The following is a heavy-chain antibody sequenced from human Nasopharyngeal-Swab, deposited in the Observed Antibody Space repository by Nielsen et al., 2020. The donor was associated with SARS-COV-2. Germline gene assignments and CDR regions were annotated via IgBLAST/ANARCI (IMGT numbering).Heavy chain of an antibody. CDR1: GYSFTSYW. CDR3: AKGGGYYYDSSGYYYYYYMDV. Sequence: GGSLRLSCKGSGYSFTSYWISWVRQMPGKGLEWMGMIDPSDSYTNYSPSFQGHVTISADKSISTAYLQWSSLKASDTAMYYCAKGGGYYYDSSGYYYYYYMDVWGKGTTVTVSS. J-gene: IGHJ6*03. V-gene: IGHV5-10-1*01. D-gene: IGHD3-22*01. CDR2: IDPSDSYT.